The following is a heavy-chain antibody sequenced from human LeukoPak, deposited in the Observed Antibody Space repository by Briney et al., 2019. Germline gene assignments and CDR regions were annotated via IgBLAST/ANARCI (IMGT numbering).Heavy chain of an antibody. Sequence: PSETLSLTCAVSGVSISPYYWAWIRQPPGKGLEWIGYIHTSGSNNQYPSLKSRVTISVDKSKNHFSLRLTSVTAADTAVYYCAKGAAAGKADWFDPWGQGTLVTASS. D-gene: IGHD6-13*01. J-gene: IGHJ5*02. V-gene: IGHV4-4*09. CDR3: AKGAAAGKADWFDP. CDR1: GVSISPYY. CDR2: IHTSGSN.